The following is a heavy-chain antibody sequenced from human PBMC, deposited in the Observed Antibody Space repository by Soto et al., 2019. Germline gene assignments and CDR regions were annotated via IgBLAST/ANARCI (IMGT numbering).Heavy chain of an antibody. CDR3: ARLGGATSSYYYYGMDV. CDR2: IDTAGDT. Sequence: ESGGGLVQPGGSLRLSCAASGFTFRSYDMLWVRQAAGKGLEWVSRIDTAGDTYYPGSVKGRFTISRENAKNSFYLQMNSLRAGDTAVYYCARLGGATSSYYYYGMDVWGQGTTVTVSS. J-gene: IGHJ6*02. V-gene: IGHV3-13*01. D-gene: IGHD1-26*01. CDR1: GFTFRSYD.